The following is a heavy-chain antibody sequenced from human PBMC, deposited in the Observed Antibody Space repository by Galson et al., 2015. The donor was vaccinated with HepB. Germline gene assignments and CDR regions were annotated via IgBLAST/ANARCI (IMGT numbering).Heavy chain of an antibody. V-gene: IGHV3-23*01. D-gene: IGHD3-10*01. CDR2: ISGSGGST. J-gene: IGHJ4*02. CDR3: ARGEVSRGYYGSGKMDY. Sequence: LRLSCAASGFTFSSYAMSWVRQAPGKGLEWVSAISGSGGSTYYADSVKGRFTIPRDNSKNTLYLQMNSLRAEDTAVYYCARGEVSRGYYGSGKMDYWGQGTLVTVSS. CDR1: GFTFSSYA.